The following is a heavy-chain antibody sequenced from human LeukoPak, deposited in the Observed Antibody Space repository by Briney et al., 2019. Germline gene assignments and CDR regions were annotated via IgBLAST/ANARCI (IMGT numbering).Heavy chain of an antibody. CDR3: VRDRGEFSYSHDY. V-gene: IGHV4-34*01. Sequence: SETLSLTCAVYGGSFSGYYWTWIRQSAGKGLEWIGEIHHSGSANYNPSLKSRVTISLDTSENHFSLRLSSVTAADTAVYYCVRDRGEFSYSHDYWGQGTLVTVSS. D-gene: IGHD1-26*01. J-gene: IGHJ4*02. CDR1: GGSFSGYY. CDR2: IHHSGSA.